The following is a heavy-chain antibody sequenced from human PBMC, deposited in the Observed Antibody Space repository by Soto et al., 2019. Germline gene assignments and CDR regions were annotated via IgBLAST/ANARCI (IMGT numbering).Heavy chain of an antibody. Sequence: SETLSLTCSVSGDSISGSGYYWGWIRQPPGKGLEWIGSIFYSGRTFYNPSLKSRVTVSVDTSKNQFSLKLTSVSAADTAVYYCASHDAGSVNPWAQGTLVTVSS. CDR1: GDSISGSGYY. CDR2: IFYSGRT. CDR3: ASHDAGSVNP. V-gene: IGHV4-39*01. D-gene: IGHD2-8*02. J-gene: IGHJ5*02.